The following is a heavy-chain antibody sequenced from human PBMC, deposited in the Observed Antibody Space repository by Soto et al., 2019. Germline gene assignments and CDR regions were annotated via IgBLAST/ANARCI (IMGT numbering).Heavy chain of an antibody. J-gene: IGHJ6*01. Sequence: GGSLRLSCAASGFTVSSNYMSWVRPAPGKGLELVSVIYSGGSTYYTDSVKGRFTIYRDNSKNTLYLQMNSLSAEDTAVYYCARAPDDFWSGSSYYYGMDVGGQGTTVTVSS. CDR2: IYSGGST. CDR3: ARAPDDFWSGSSYYYGMDV. CDR1: GFTVSSNY. D-gene: IGHD3-3*01. V-gene: IGHV3-66*01.